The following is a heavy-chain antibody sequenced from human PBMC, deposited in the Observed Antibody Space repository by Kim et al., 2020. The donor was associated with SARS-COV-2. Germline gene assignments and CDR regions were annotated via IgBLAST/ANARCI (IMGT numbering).Heavy chain of an antibody. CDR3: ARPGEYSSSYPFDY. J-gene: IGHJ4*02. CDR2: MNPNSGNT. Sequence: ASVKVSCKASGYTFTSYDINWVRQATGQGLEWMGWMNPNSGNTGYAQKFQGRVTMTRNTSISTAYMELSSLRSEDTAVYYCARPGEYSSSYPFDYWGQGTLVTVSS. V-gene: IGHV1-8*01. CDR1: GYTFTSYD. D-gene: IGHD6-6*01.